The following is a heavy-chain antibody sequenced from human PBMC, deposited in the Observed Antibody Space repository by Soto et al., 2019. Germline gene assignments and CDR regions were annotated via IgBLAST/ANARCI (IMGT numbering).Heavy chain of an antibody. CDR2: ISGRGTNT. J-gene: IGHJ4*02. V-gene: IGHV3-23*01. CDR1: GSISTTTP. CDR3: ATSFRYFDN. Sequence: VGSLRLSCAASGSISTTTPLSWVRQAPGKGLEWVSTISGRGTNTYYADSVKGRFIISRDNLKNTVNLQMNGLGVEDTAIYYCATSFRYFDNWGQGTRVTVSS.